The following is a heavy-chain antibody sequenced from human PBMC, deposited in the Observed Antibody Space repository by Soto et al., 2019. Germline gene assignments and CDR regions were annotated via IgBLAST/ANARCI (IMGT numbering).Heavy chain of an antibody. D-gene: IGHD1-26*01. V-gene: IGHV1-18*04. CDR3: ARWISVSYSDWFDP. J-gene: IGHJ5*02. Sequence: QVQLVQSGAEVKKPGASVKVSCKASGYTFIRYGISWVRQAPGQGLEWMGWISGDNDKTNYAQKIQGRVTMTTDTSTSTAYMELRSLRSDDTAVYYCARWISVSYSDWFDPWGQGTLVTVSS. CDR2: ISGDNDKT. CDR1: GYTFIRYG.